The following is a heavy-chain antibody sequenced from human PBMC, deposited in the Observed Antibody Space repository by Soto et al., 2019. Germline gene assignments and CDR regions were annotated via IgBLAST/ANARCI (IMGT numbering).Heavy chain of an antibody. J-gene: IGHJ6*02. CDR3: ARDGKLLWFGELFYYYYGMDV. D-gene: IGHD3-10*01. V-gene: IGHV4-4*07. Sequence: SETLSLTCTVSGGSISSYYWSWIRQPAGKGLEWIGRIYTSGSTNYNPSLKSRVTMSVDTSKNQFSLKLSSVTAADTAVYYCARDGKLLWFGELFYYYYGMDVWGQGTTVTVS. CDR2: IYTSGST. CDR1: GGSISSYY.